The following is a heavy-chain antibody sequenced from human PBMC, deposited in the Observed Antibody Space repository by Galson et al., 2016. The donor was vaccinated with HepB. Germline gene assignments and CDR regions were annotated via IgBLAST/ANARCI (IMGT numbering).Heavy chain of an antibody. D-gene: IGHD3-10*01. CDR3: ARVDSMGRGDIITRYFDP. V-gene: IGHV1-18*01. CDR2: IGAYHGNT. J-gene: IGHJ2*01. CDR1: GYTFTSYG. Sequence: QSGAEVKKPGASVKVSCKASGYTFTSYGLSWVRQAPGQGLEWMGWIGAYHGNTKYAQNLQGRVTMTADTSPGTAYMELRSLRSDDTAVYYCARVDSMGRGDIITRYFDPWGRGTLVTVSS.